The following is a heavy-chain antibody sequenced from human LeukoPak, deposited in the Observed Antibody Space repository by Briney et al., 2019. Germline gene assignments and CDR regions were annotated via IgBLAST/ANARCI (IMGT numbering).Heavy chain of an antibody. CDR3: ARDLYYDSSGGDL. CDR1: GFAFSNYF. Sequence: GGSLRLSCEASGFAFSNYFMTWVRQAPGKGLEWVVNIKKDGSEQNYVDSVKGRFTISRDNAKNSLYLQMNSLRAEDTAVYYCARDLYYDSSGGDLWGRGTLVTVSS. CDR2: IKKDGSEQ. D-gene: IGHD3-22*01. V-gene: IGHV3-7*01. J-gene: IGHJ2*01.